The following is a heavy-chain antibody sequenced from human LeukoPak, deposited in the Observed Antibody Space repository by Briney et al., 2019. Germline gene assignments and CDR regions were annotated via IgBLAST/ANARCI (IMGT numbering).Heavy chain of an antibody. CDR3: ARDEGIYYGSANKE. D-gene: IGHD3-10*01. CDR1: GFTFSSYA. Sequence: PGGSLRLSCAASGFTFSSYAMSWVRQAPGKGLEWVSAISGSGGSTYYADSVKGRFTISRDNSKNTLYLQMNSLRAEDTAVYYCARDEGIYYGSANKEWGQGTLVTVSS. V-gene: IGHV3-23*01. CDR2: ISGSGGST. J-gene: IGHJ4*02.